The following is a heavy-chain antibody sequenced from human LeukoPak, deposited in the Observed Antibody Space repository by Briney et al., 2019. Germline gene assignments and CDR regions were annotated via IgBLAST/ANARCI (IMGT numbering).Heavy chain of an antibody. CDR1: GFTFSSYG. D-gene: IGHD3-22*01. CDR3: ARVESSGYYYYY. CDR2: ISGSGGST. V-gene: IGHV3-23*01. J-gene: IGHJ4*02. Sequence: GGSLRLSCAASGFTFSSYGMNWVRQAPGKGLEWVSAISGSGGSTYYADSVKGRFTISRDNSKNTLYLQMNSLRAEDTAVYYCARVESSGYYYYYWGQGTLVTVSS.